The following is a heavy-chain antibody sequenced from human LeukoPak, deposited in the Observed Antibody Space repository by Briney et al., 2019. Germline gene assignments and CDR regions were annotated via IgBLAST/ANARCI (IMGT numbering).Heavy chain of an antibody. D-gene: IGHD2-8*01. CDR3: AKVAGDRMVY. CDR2: ISTITAKT. Sequence: DSVKVSCKVSGYTLATYGSCWVRQAPGHGLEWMGWISTITAKTDYPQKFQRRVALTTNTSTSTAYKELRHLRPNDSAVYVCAKVAGDRMVYWGQGTLVTVSS. J-gene: IGHJ4*02. CDR1: GYTLATYG. V-gene: IGHV1-18*01.